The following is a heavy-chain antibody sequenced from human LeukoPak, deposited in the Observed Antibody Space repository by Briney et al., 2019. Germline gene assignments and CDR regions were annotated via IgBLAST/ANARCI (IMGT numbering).Heavy chain of an antibody. D-gene: IGHD3-10*02. J-gene: IGHJ5*02. CDR1: GYTFNDYY. CDR2: INSNTGST. V-gene: IGHV1-2*02. CDR3: LRDRGFRSYGRGTDGFAP. Sequence: AASVRVSCKASGYTFNDYYIEWVRQAPGQGLEWMGWINSNTGSTKYAQKFEARVTMTRDTAISTAYMELSRLTSDDTALYYCLRDRGFRSYGRGTDGFAPWGQGTLVTVSS.